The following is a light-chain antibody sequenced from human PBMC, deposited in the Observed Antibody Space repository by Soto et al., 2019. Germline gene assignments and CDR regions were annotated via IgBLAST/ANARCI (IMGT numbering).Light chain of an antibody. Sequence: EIVMTQSPATLSLSPGERATLSCRASQSVSSIYLSWFQQKPGQAPRLLIYGASTRATGIPARFSGSGSGTDFTLTISSLQPEDFAVYYCQQDYNLPHTFGGGTKVEIK. J-gene: IGKJ4*01. CDR2: GAS. V-gene: IGKV3D-7*01. CDR1: QSVSSIY. CDR3: QQDYNLPHT.